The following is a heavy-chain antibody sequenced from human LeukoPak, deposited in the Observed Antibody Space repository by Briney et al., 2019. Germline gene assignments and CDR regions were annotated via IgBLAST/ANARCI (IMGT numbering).Heavy chain of an antibody. CDR2: IYYSGRT. CDR1: GGSISSDY. D-gene: IGHD4-11*01. Sequence: SETLSLTCTVSGGSISSDYWSWIRQPPGKGLEWIGYIYYSGRTYYNPSLKSRITISVDTSKNQFSLKLSSVTAADTAVYYCARGSYSPHYWGQGTLVSVSS. J-gene: IGHJ4*02. CDR3: ARGSYSPHY. V-gene: IGHV4-59*01.